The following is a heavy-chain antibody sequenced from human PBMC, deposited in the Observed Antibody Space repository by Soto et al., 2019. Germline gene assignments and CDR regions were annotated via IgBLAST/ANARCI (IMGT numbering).Heavy chain of an antibody. CDR2: IIPILGIA. D-gene: IGHD5-12*01. CDR1: GGTFSSYT. J-gene: IGHJ4*02. V-gene: IGHV1-69*02. Sequence: QVQLVQSGAEVKKPGSSVKVSYKASGGTFSSYTISWVRQAPGQGLEWMGRIIPILGIANYAQKFQGRVTITADKTTGTAYMELSSLGSEDTAVYYCARGVGIGATQARSDYWGQGTLVTVSS. CDR3: ARGVGIGATQARSDY.